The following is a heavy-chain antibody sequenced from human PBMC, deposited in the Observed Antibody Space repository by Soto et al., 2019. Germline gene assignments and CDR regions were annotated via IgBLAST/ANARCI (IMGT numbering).Heavy chain of an antibody. CDR3: ARDVGSSHGPGHPHYFDY. D-gene: IGHD2-2*01. Sequence: SETLSLTCTVSGDSISSSGYSWGWIRQPPGKGLEWIGSIYYSGSTYFNPSLKSRVTISVDTSTNQFSLKLSSVTAADTAVYYCARDVGSSHGPGHPHYFDYWGQGTLVTVSS. CDR1: GDSISSSGYS. CDR2: IYYSGST. V-gene: IGHV4-39*07. J-gene: IGHJ4*02.